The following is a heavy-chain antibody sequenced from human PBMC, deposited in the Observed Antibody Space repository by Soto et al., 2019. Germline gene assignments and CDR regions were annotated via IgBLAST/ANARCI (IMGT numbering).Heavy chain of an antibody. CDR3: ARDHYYDSSGYYSHYYFDY. V-gene: IGHV3-33*01. CDR2: IWYDGSNK. J-gene: IGHJ4*02. D-gene: IGHD3-22*01. Sequence: GGSLRLSCAASGFTFSSYGMHWVRQAPGKGLEWVAVIWYDGSNKYYADSVKGRFTISRDNSKNTLYLQMNSLRAEDTAVYYCARDHYYDSSGYYSHYYFDYWGQGTLVTVSS. CDR1: GFTFSSYG.